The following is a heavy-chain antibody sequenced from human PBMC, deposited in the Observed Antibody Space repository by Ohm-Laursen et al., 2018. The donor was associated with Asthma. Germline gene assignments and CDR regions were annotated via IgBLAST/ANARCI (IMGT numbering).Heavy chain of an antibody. CDR1: GFTFDDYA. CDR3: ASTSSYSYYYGMDV. Sequence: SLRLSCTASGFTFDDYAMNWVRQAPGKGLEWVSGISWNSGSLAYADSVKGRFTISTDSAKNTLYLQMNSLRPEDTAVYYCASTSSYSYYYGMDVWGQGTTVIVSS. J-gene: IGHJ6*02. CDR2: ISWNSGSL. V-gene: IGHV3-9*01.